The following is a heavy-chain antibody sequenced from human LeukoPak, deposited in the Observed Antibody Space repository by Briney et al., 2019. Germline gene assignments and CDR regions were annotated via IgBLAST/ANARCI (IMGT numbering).Heavy chain of an antibody. Sequence: GGSLRLSCAASGLTFSTNSMNWVRQAPGKGLEWISYISSSGTTIHYADSVRGRFSISRDNAKNSLYLQMNSLRAEDTAVYYCVSPYDPRAYWGQGTLVTVSS. CDR3: VSPYDPRAY. J-gene: IGHJ4*02. D-gene: IGHD3-22*01. V-gene: IGHV3-48*01. CDR1: GLTFSTNS. CDR2: ISSSGTTI.